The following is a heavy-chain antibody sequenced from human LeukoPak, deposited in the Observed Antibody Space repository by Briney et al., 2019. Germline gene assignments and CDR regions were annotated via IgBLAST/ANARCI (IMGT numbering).Heavy chain of an antibody. J-gene: IGHJ4*02. D-gene: IGHD6-13*01. V-gene: IGHV1-8*01. CDR3: ARGLRREQQLLRAFDY. CDR2: MNPNSGNT. Sequence: GASVRVSCKASGYTFTNYDINWVRQASGQWLEWMGWMNPNSGNTGSAQKFQGRVTMTSNTSISTAYMELSSLRSEDTAVYYCARGLRREQQLLRAFDYWGQGTPVTVSS. CDR1: GYTFTNYD.